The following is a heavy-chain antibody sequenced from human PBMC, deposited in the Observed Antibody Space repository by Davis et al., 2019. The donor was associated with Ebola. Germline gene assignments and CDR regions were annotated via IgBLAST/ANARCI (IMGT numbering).Heavy chain of an antibody. D-gene: IGHD2-2*01. CDR1: GFTFSSYA. V-gene: IGHV3-23*01. CDR3: AKTAGKIVVVPAAMNY. CDR2: ISGSGGST. Sequence: GGSLRLSCAASGFTFSSYAMSWVRQAPGRGLEWVSAISGSGGSTYYADSVKGRFTISRDNSKNTLYLQMNSLRAEDTAVYYCAKTAGKIVVVPAAMNYWGQGTLVTVSS. J-gene: IGHJ4*02.